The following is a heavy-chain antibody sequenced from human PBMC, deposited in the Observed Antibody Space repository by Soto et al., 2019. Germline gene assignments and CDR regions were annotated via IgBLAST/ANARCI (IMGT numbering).Heavy chain of an antibody. J-gene: IGHJ6*02. D-gene: IGHD6-19*01. CDR2: IKQDGSDK. CDR3: ARDGDASGWYHYGMDV. V-gene: IGHV3-7*01. CDR1: GFTLSPYW. Sequence: GGSLRLSCAASGFTLSPYWMNWVRQAPGKGLEWVANIKQDGSDKYYVDSVKGRFFISRDNAKNSLYLQLNSLRAEDTAVYYCARDGDASGWYHYGMDVWGQGTLVTVSS.